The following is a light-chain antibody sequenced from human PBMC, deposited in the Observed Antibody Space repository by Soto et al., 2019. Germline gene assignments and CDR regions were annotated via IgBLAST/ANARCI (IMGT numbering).Light chain of an antibody. CDR3: QQFNNYPLT. Sequence: AIQLTQSPSSLSASVGDRVTITCRASQGVSSSLDWYQQKPGTAPKLLIYDASDLETGVPSRFSGSGSGTDFTLTISSLQPEDFATYDCQQFNNYPLTFGQGTRLEIK. V-gene: IGKV1D-13*01. CDR1: QGVSSS. CDR2: DAS. J-gene: IGKJ5*01.